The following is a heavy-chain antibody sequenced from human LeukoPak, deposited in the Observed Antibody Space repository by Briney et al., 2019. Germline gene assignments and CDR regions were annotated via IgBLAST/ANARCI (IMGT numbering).Heavy chain of an antibody. CDR3: ARWSGYALD. Sequence: SETLSLTCTVSGGSISIFYWRWIRHPPGRAVECIGYIYYSGSTNYNPSLKSRLTMSIDTSKNQFSLKLSSVTAADTAVYYCARWSGYALDWGQGTLVTVSS. CDR2: IYYSGST. CDR1: GGSISIFY. D-gene: IGHD2-2*01. V-gene: IGHV4-59*13. J-gene: IGHJ4*02.